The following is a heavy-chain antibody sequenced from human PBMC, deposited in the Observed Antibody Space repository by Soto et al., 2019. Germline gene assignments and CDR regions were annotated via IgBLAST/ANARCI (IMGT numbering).Heavy chain of an antibody. D-gene: IGHD2-2*01. CDR1: GYTFTSYG. J-gene: IGHJ5*02. CDR2: ISAYNGNT. CDR3: ARSLSTSYNWFDP. V-gene: IGHV1-18*01. Sequence: GASVKVSFKASGYTFTSYGISWLLHAPGQGLEWMGWISAYNGNTNYAQKLQGRVTMTTDTSTSTAYMELRSLRSDDTAVYYCARSLSTSYNWFDPWGQGTLVTVSS.